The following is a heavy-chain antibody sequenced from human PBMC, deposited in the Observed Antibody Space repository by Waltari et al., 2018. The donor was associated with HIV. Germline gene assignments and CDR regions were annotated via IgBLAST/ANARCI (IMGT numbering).Heavy chain of an antibody. V-gene: IGHV3-7*01. CDR1: GFPCSSFW. CDR2: IKQDGSDK. D-gene: IGHD6-13*01. J-gene: IGHJ6*02. Sequence: EMKLVESGGGLVQPGGSLRLSCAVSGFPCSSFWISWVRQAPGKGLEWVANIKQDGSDKYYVDSVKGRFTISRDNAKKLLYLQMNSLRAEDTAVYYCARDSSWTYYYYYSGMDVWGQGTTVTVSS. CDR3: ARDSSWTYYYYYSGMDV.